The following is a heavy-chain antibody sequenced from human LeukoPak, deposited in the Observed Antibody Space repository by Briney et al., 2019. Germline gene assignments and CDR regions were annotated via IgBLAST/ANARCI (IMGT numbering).Heavy chain of an antibody. J-gene: IGHJ4*02. CDR2: IYYSGST. D-gene: IGHD6-13*01. CDR1: GGSISSYY. V-gene: IGHV4-59*01. CDR3: ARAVAAAGFFDY. Sequence: LSETLSLTCTVSGGSISSYYWSWIRQPPGKGLEWIGYIYYSGSTNYNPSLKSRVTISVDTSKNQFSLKLSSVTAADTAVYYCARAVAAAGFFDYWGQGTLVTVSS.